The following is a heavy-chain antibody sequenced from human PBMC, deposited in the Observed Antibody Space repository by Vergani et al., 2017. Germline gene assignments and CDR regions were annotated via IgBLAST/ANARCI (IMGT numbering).Heavy chain of an antibody. CDR2: ISSSSSTI. J-gene: IGHJ4*02. Sequence: EVQLVESGGGLVQPGGSLRLSCAASGFTFSSYSMNWVRQAPAKGLEWVSYISSSSSTIYYADSVKGRFTISRDNAKNSLYLQMNSLRAEDTAVYYCARDGRINGTTEVDYWGQGTLVTVSS. CDR1: GFTFSSYS. V-gene: IGHV3-48*01. CDR3: ARDGRINGTTEVDY. D-gene: IGHD1-20*01.